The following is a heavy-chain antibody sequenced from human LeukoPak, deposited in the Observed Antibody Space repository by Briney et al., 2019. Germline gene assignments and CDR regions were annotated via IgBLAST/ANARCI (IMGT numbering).Heavy chain of an antibody. V-gene: IGHV3-23*01. Sequence: GGSLRLSCAASGFIFSSHWMHWVRQAPGKGLEWVSAISGSGGSTYYADSVKGRFTISRDNSKNTLYLQMNSLRAEDTAVYYCAKRYGYCSSTSCSTSYYFDYWGQGTLVTVSS. J-gene: IGHJ4*02. CDR2: ISGSGGST. D-gene: IGHD2-2*03. CDR3: AKRYGYCSSTSCSTSYYFDY. CDR1: GFIFSSHW.